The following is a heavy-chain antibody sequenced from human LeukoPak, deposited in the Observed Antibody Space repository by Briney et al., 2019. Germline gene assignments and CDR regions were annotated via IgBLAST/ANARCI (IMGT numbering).Heavy chain of an antibody. CDR1: GFTFSNAW. V-gene: IGHV3-48*01. D-gene: IGHD1-14*01. CDR2: ISSSSSTI. J-gene: IGHJ4*02. Sequence: AGGSLRLSCAASGFTFSNAWVSWVRQAPGKGLEWVSYISSSSSTIYYADSVKGRFTISRDNAKNSLYLQMNSLRAEDTAVYYCARDTEFDYWGQGTLVTVSS. CDR3: ARDTEFDY.